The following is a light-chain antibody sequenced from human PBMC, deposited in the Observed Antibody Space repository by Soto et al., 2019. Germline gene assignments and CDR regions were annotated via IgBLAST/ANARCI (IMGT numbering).Light chain of an antibody. J-gene: IGLJ1*01. V-gene: IGLV2-14*01. Sequence: QSALSQPASVSGSPGQMITISCTGTSTDVGGYNAVSWYQHYPGKAPKLIIYEVTHRPSGVSDRFSASKSGNTASLTISGLQAEDEADYYCNSFRVSHLYVFGTGTKVTVL. CDR3: NSFRVSHLYV. CDR1: STDVGGYNA. CDR2: EVT.